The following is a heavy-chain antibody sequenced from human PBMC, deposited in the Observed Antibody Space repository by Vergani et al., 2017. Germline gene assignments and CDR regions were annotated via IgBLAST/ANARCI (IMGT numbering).Heavy chain of an antibody. CDR2: IIPILGIA. V-gene: IGHV1-69*02. CDR1: GGTFSSYT. J-gene: IGHJ6*02. CDR3: ARQGYCSSTSCYGYYYYYGMDV. Sequence: QVQLVQSGAEVKKPASSVKVSCKASGGTFSSYTISWVRQAPGQGLEWMGRIIPILGIANYAQKFQGRVTITADKSTSTAYMELSSLRSEDTAVYYCARQGYCSSTSCYGYYYYYGMDVWGQ. D-gene: IGHD2-2*01.